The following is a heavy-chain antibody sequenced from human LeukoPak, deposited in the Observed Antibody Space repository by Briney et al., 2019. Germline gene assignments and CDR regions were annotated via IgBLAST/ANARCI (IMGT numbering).Heavy chain of an antibody. CDR1: GYTFTSFG. D-gene: IGHD6-19*01. Sequence: GASVKVSCKASGYTFTSFGISWVRQAPGQGLEWMGWISAYNGKTNYAQKLQGRVTMTTDTSTSTAYMEPRSLRSDDTAVYYCARDPSNTSGWYIYFDYWGQGTLVTVSS. V-gene: IGHV1-18*01. J-gene: IGHJ4*02. CDR3: ARDPSNTSGWYIYFDY. CDR2: ISAYNGKT.